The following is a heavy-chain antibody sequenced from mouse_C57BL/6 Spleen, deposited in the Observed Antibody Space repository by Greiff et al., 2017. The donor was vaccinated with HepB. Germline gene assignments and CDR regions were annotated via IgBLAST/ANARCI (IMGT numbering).Heavy chain of an antibody. J-gene: IGHJ4*01. V-gene: IGHV5-16*01. CDR3: ARDGDSNYGAMDY. Sequence: EVQRVESEGGLVQPGSSMKLSCTASGFTFSDYYMAWVRQVPEKGLEWVANINYDGSSTYYLDSLKSRFIISRDNAKNILYLQMSSLKSEDTATYYCARDGDSNYGAMDYWGQGTSVTVSS. CDR2: INYDGSST. D-gene: IGHD2-5*01. CDR1: GFTFSDYY.